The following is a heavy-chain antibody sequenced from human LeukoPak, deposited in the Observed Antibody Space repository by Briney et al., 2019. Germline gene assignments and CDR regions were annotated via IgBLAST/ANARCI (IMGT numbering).Heavy chain of an antibody. Sequence: RGSLRLSCAASGFSFRGYGMHWVRQAPGKGLEYVSAISADGGTTYYAYSVKDRFIISRDNSENTLYLQMGSLRNEDMDVYYCARGRGGSPFDYWGQGAMVGVSS. CDR1: GFSFRGYG. CDR2: ISADGGTT. J-gene: IGHJ4*02. CDR3: ARGRGGSPFDY. V-gene: IGHV3-64*01.